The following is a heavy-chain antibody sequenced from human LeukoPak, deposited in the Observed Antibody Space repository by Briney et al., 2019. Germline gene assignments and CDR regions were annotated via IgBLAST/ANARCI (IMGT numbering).Heavy chain of an antibody. CDR3: ARDRITIFGVVAYEYYYMDV. J-gene: IGHJ6*03. CDR1: GFTVSSNY. Sequence: GGSLRLSCAASGFTVSSNYMSWVRQAPGKGLEWVSVIYSGGGTYYADSVKGRFTISRDNSKNTLYLQMNSLRAEDTAVYYCARDRITIFGVVAYEYYYMDVWGKGTTVTVSS. CDR2: IYSGGGT. V-gene: IGHV3-66*02. D-gene: IGHD3-3*01.